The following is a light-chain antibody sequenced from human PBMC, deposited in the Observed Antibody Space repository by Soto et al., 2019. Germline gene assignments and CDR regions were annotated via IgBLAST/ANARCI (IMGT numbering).Light chain of an antibody. J-gene: IGKJ1*01. CDR1: QSLVYSDGNTY. CDR2: KVF. Sequence: VLTQSPLSLSVTLGQPASISCRSSQSLVYSDGNTYLNWFHQRPGQSPRRLIYKVFKRDSGVPDRFSGSGSGTDFTLSISRVEADDVGVFYCMQGISFRFGQGTKVDIK. V-gene: IGKV2-30*01. CDR3: MQGISFR.